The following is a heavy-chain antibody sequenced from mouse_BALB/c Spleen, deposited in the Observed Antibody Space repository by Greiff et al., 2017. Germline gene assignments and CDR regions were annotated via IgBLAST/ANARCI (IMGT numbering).Heavy chain of an antibody. CDR1: GFTFSSFG. Sequence: EVMLVESGGGLVQPGGSRKLSCAASGFTFSSFGMHWVRQAPEKRLEWVAEISSGGSYTYYPDTVTGRFTISRDNAKNTLYLEMSSLRSEDTAMYYCARVGNPYYFDYWGQGTTLTVSS. J-gene: IGHJ2*01. CDR3: ARVGNPYYFDY. CDR2: ISSGGSYT. V-gene: IGHV5-9-4*01.